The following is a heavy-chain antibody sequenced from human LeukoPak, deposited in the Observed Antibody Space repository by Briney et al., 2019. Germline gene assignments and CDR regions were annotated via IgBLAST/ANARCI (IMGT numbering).Heavy chain of an antibody. D-gene: IGHD3-22*01. CDR3: AKDMAYYDSRGSEYYAHDGAFEI. J-gene: IGHJ3*02. CDR1: GFTFDDYA. Sequence: GGSLRLSCAASGFTFDDYAIHWVRQAPGKGLEWVSGISWNSGSIDYADSVKGRFTISRDNAKSSLYLQMNSLRAEDTALYYCAKDMAYYDSRGSEYYAHDGAFEIWGQGTMVTVSS. V-gene: IGHV3-9*01. CDR2: ISWNSGSI.